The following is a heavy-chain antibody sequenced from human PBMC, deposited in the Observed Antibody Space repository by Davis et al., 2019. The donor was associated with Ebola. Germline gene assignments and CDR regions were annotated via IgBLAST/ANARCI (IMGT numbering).Heavy chain of an antibody. J-gene: IGHJ4*02. CDR1: GFTFSSYA. CDR2: ISGSAGGGST. Sequence: GESLKISCAASGFTFSSYAMSWVRQAPGKGLEWVSAISGSAGGGSTYYADSVKGRFTISRDNSKNTLYLQMNSLRAEDTAVYYCARATSGDMTYYFDYWGQGTLVTVSS. CDR3: ARATSGDMTYYFDY. V-gene: IGHV3-23*01. D-gene: IGHD2-21*01.